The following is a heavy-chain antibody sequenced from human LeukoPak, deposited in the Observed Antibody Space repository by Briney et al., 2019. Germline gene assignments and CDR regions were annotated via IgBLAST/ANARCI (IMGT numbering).Heavy chain of an antibody. CDR2: IIPIFGTA. Sequence: SVKVSCKGSGGTFNSYAISWVRQAPGQGLEWMGGIIPIFGTANYAQKFQDRVTITTDESTSTAYMELSSLRAEDTAVYYCARGLAGSGYYATSGYQQTLGDAFDIWGQGTMVTVSS. CDR1: GGTFNSYA. CDR3: ARGLAGSGYYATSGYQQTLGDAFDI. V-gene: IGHV1-69*05. J-gene: IGHJ3*02. D-gene: IGHD3-22*01.